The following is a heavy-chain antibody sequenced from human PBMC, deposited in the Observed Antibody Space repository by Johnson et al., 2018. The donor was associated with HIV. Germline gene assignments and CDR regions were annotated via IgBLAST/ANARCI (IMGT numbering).Heavy chain of an antibody. D-gene: IGHD6-6*01. Sequence: QVQLVESGGGVVQPGGSLRLSCAASGSTFSSYGMHWVRQAPGKGLEWVAFIRYDGSNKYYADSVKGRFTISRDNSKNTLYLQMNSLRAEDTAVYYCAPIAAHHDAFDIWGQGTMVTVSS. CDR3: APIAAHHDAFDI. V-gene: IGHV3-30*02. CDR2: IRYDGSNK. CDR1: GSTFSSYG. J-gene: IGHJ3*02.